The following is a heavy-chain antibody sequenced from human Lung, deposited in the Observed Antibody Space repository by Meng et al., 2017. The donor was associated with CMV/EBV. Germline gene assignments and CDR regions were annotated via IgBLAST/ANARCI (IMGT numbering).Heavy chain of an antibody. CDR1: GFTFTTYG. V-gene: IGHV3-30*02. CDR3: TKARPNYEFWSGCEH. Sequence: GESLKTPCAAPGFTFTTYGMHWVRQAPGKGLEWVSFIRYNGSDKFYADPVRGRFTISRDNSKNTLYLQMSSLRADNTAMYYCTKARPNYEFWSGCEHWGQGTLVXVSS. CDR2: IRYNGSDK. D-gene: IGHD3-3*01. J-gene: IGHJ4*02.